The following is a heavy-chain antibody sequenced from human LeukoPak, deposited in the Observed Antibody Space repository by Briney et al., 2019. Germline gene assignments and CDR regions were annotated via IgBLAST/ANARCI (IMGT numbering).Heavy chain of an antibody. CDR2: INPSGGST. Sequence: ASVKVSCKASGYTFTSYGISWVRQAPGQGLEWMGIINPSGGSTSYAQKFQGRVTMTRDTSTSTVYMELSSLRSEDTAVYYCARGPDLAYCGGDCYSYEYFQHWGQGTLVTVSS. J-gene: IGHJ1*01. V-gene: IGHV1-46*01. CDR3: ARGPDLAYCGGDCYSYEYFQH. CDR1: GYTFTSYG. D-gene: IGHD2-21*02.